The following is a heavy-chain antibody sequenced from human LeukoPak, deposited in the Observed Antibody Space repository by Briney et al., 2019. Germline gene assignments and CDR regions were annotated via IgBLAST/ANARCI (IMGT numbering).Heavy chain of an antibody. CDR1: GGTFSSYA. CDR2: IIPIFGTA. J-gene: IGHJ6*02. D-gene: IGHD2-21*02. Sequence: SVKVSCKASGGTFSSYAISRVRQAPGQGLEWMGGIIPIFGTANYAQKFQGRVTITADESTSTAYMELSSLRSEDTAVYYCSRGLVVTAIRGLYYYYGMDVWGQGTTVTVSS. CDR3: SRGLVVTAIRGLYYYYGMDV. V-gene: IGHV1-69*01.